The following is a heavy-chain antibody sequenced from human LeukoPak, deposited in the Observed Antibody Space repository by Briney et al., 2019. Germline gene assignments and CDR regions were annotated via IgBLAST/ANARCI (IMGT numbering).Heavy chain of an antibody. V-gene: IGHV3-20*04. Sequence: GGSLRLSCAASGFTFDDYGMSWVRQAPGKGLEWVSGINWNGGSTGYADSVKGRFTISRDNAKNSLYLQMNSLRAEDTAVYYCAKDYIVEVIAIHDAFDIWGQGTMVTVSS. J-gene: IGHJ3*02. CDR2: INWNGGST. D-gene: IGHD2-21*01. CDR1: GFTFDDYG. CDR3: AKDYIVEVIAIHDAFDI.